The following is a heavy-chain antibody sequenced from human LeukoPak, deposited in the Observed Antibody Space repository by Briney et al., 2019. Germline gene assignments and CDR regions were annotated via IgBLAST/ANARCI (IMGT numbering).Heavy chain of an antibody. J-gene: IGHJ4*02. CDR1: GFTFNNYG. CDR2: ISYDGSNK. CDR3: ARDLYYDSSGYLDY. D-gene: IGHD3-22*01. V-gene: IGHV3-30*03. Sequence: GGSLRLSCAGSGFTFNNYGIHWVRQAPGKGLEWVAVISYDGSNKYYADSVKGRFTISRDNSKNTLYLQMNSLRAEDTAVYYCARDLYYDSSGYLDYWGQGTLVTVSS.